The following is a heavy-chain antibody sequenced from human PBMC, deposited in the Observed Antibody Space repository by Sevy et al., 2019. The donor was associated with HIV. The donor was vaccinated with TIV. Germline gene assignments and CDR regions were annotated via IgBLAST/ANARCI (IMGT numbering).Heavy chain of an antibody. J-gene: IGHJ4*02. CDR3: TTRKLLLGY. CDR2: IKSKTDGGTT. V-gene: IGHV3-15*01. CDR1: GFTFSNAW. Sequence: GGSLRLSCAASGFTFSNAWMSWVRQAPGKGLEWVGRIKSKTDGGTTDYAAPVKGRFTISRDDSKNKLYLEMNSLKTGETTGEYCTTRKLLLGYWGQGTLVTVSS. D-gene: IGHD1-26*01.